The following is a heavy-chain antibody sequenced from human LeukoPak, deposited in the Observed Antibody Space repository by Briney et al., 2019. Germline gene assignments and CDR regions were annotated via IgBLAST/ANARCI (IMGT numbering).Heavy chain of an antibody. D-gene: IGHD3-10*01. Sequence: SETLSLTCAVSGVSISSNLWWTWVRQPPGKGLEWIAEIHHSGSINYNPSLKSRVTISVDKAKNQFSLNLNPVTAADTAVYYCARGGDRSFDYWGQGTLVTVSS. CDR2: IHHSGSI. J-gene: IGHJ4*02. V-gene: IGHV4-4*02. CDR1: GVSISSNLW. CDR3: ARGGDRSFDY.